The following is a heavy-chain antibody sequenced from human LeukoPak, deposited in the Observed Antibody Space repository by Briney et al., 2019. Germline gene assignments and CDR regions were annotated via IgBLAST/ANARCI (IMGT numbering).Heavy chain of an antibody. CDR3: ARVGYYYDSSGYYGAFDI. D-gene: IGHD3-22*01. J-gene: IGHJ3*02. CDR1: GYTFTSYY. V-gene: IGHV1-46*03. CDR2: INPSGCST. Sequence: ASVKVSCKASGYTFTSYYMHWVRQAPAQGLEWMGIINPSGCSTSYAQKFQGRVTMTRDTSTSTVYMELSSLRSEDTAVYYCARVGYYYDSSGYYGAFDIWGQGTMVTVSS.